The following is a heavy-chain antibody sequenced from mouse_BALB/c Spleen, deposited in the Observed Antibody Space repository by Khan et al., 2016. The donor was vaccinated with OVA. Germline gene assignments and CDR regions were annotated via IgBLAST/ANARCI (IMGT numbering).Heavy chain of an antibody. Sequence: EVQLVESGGDLVRPGGSLKLSCAASGFTFSAYGMSWVRQSPDKRLEWVATINSSGYYTYYHSSLKWRFIISRDNAKNTLYMQMRSLKSEDTAMYYCASHLSGSFAYRAKGLWSLSLQ. D-gene: IGHD1-3*01. V-gene: IGHV5-6*01. CDR3: ASHLSGSFAY. J-gene: IGHJ3*01. CDR2: INSSGYYT. CDR1: GFTFSAYG.